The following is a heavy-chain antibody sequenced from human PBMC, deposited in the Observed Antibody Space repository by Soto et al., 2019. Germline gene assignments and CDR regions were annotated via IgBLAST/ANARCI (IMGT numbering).Heavy chain of an antibody. J-gene: IGHJ4*02. V-gene: IGHV4-31*03. D-gene: IGHD6-19*01. CDR2: IYYSGST. CDR1: GGYISSGGYY. CDR3: ARGLITGSHYSGGWYYFDS. Sequence: SETLSLTCTVSGGYISSGGYYWSWIRQHPGKGLEWIGYIYYSGSTYYNPSLKSRVTISVDTSKNQFSLKLSSVTAADTAVYYCARGLITGSHYSGGWYYFDSWGQGTQVTVSS.